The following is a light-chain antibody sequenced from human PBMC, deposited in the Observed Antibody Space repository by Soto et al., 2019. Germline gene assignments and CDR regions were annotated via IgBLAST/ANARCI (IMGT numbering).Light chain of an antibody. Sequence: QSVLTQPPSVSGAPGQTVTISCTGSSSNIGAGYDVHWYQQLPGTAPKLLIYGNSNRPSGVPDRFSGSKSGTSASLAITGLDAEDEADYYCQSYGSSLSGYVFGTGTKVTVL. CDR1: SSNIGAGYD. CDR2: GNS. CDR3: QSYGSSLSGYV. J-gene: IGLJ1*01. V-gene: IGLV1-40*01.